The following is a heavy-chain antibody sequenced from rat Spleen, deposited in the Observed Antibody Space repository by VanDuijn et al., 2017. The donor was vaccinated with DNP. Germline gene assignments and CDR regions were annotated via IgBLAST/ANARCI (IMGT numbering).Heavy chain of an antibody. CDR2: IIYDGSRT. D-gene: IGHD4-3*01. CDR3: TSPVPSGHYVMDA. CDR1: RFTFSDYN. Sequence: EVQLVESGGGLVEPGRSLKVSCAASRFTFSDYNMAWVRQAPKKGLEWVATIIYDGSRTYYRDSVKGRFTISRDTAKSTLYLQMDSLRSEDTATYYCTSPVPSGHYVMDAWGQGTSVTVSS. J-gene: IGHJ4*01. V-gene: IGHV5S10*01.